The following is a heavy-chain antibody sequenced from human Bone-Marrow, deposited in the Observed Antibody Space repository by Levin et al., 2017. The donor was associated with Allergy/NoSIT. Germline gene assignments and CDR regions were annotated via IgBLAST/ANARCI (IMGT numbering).Heavy chain of an antibody. D-gene: IGHD3-22*01. Sequence: QAGGSLRLSCAASGFTFSDYGMNWVRQTPGKGLEWVAVISYDGSHKFYVDSVKGRFTISRDNSKNTLYLETSSLRAEDTAVYYCAKDRDYDESRGWPHGMDVWGQGTTVTVSS. CDR3: AKDRDYDESRGWPHGMDV. V-gene: IGHV3-30*18. CDR1: GFTFSDYG. J-gene: IGHJ6*02. CDR2: ISYDGSHK.